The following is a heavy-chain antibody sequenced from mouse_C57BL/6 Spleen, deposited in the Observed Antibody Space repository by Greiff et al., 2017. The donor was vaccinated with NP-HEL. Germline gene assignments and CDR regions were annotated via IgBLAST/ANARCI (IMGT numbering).Heavy chain of an antibody. CDR3: TRETLYLDY. V-gene: IGHV1-15*01. Sequence: QVQLKESGAGLVRPGASVTLSCKASGYTFTNYEMHWVKQTPVHGLEWIGAIDPETGGTAYNQKFKGQAILTADKSSRTSYMQLRSLTSEDSAVYYCTRETLYLDYWGQGTTLTVSS. CDR2: IDPETGGT. J-gene: IGHJ2*01. CDR1: GYTFTNYE.